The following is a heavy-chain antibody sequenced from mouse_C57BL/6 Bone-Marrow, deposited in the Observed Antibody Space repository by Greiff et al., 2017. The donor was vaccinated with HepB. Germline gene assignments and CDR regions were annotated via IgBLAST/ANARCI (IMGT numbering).Heavy chain of an antibody. CDR2: IDPSDSYT. J-gene: IGHJ2*01. CDR3: ARKEFDGYYAGY. V-gene: IGHV1-50*01. D-gene: IGHD2-3*01. Sequence: QVQLQQPGAELVKPGASVKLSCKASGYTFTSYWMQWVKQRPGQGLEWIGEIDPSDSYTNYNQKFKGKATLTVDTSSSTAYMQLSSLTSEDSAVYYCARKEFDGYYAGYWGQGTTLTVSS. CDR1: GYTFTSYW.